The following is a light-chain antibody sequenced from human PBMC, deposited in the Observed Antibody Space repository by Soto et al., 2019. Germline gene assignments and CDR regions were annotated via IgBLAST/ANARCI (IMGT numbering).Light chain of an antibody. CDR2: DVS. J-gene: IGLJ1*01. Sequence: QSALTQPASVSGSPGQSITISCTGTSSDVGGYNYVSWYQQHPGKAPKLMIYDVSNRPSGVSNRFSGSKSGNTASLTISGLQAEAEADYYCSAYTRSSTGVFGTGTKLTVL. CDR1: SSDVGGYNY. CDR3: SAYTRSSTGV. V-gene: IGLV2-14*01.